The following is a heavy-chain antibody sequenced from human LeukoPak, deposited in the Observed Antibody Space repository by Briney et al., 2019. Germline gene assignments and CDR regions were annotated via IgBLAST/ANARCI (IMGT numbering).Heavy chain of an antibody. CDR3: ARNSGSRAIDY. J-gene: IGHJ4*02. CDR2: MYSGGST. V-gene: IGHV3-53*01. CDR1: GLIFSSSY. Sequence: GGSLRLSCAASGLIFSSSYMSWVRQAPGKGLEWVSLMYSGGSTYYADSVKGRFTISRDNSKNTLYLQMNSLRPEDTAVYYCARNSGSRAIDYWGQGTLVTVSS. D-gene: IGHD1-26*01.